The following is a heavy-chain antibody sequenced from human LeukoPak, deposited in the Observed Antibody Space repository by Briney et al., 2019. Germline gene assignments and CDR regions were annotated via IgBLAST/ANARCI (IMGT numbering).Heavy chain of an antibody. CDR1: GFTFINYA. CDR3: ARLGIVGSMTED. V-gene: IGHV3-30-3*01. CDR2: TSYDVITK. D-gene: IGHD1-26*01. J-gene: IGHJ4*02. Sequence: PGGSLRLSCEASGFTFINYAMNWVRQAPGKGLEWVAVTSYDVITKYYADSVKGRFTISRDNSKNTLYLQMNSLRTEDTAVYYCARLGIVGSMTEDWGQGTLVTVSS.